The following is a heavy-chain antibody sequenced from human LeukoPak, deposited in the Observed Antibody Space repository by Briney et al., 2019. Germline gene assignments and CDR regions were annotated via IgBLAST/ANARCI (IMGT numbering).Heavy chain of an antibody. CDR1: GFTFSSYA. CDR3: ARADTAVVGANHYFDY. Sequence: GGSLRLSCAASGFTFSSYAMSWVRQAPGKGLEWVSAISGSGGSTYYADSVKGRFTISRDNSKNTLYLQMNSLRSEDTAAYYCARADTAVVGANHYFDYWGQGTLVTVSS. J-gene: IGHJ4*02. CDR2: ISGSGGST. V-gene: IGHV3-23*01. D-gene: IGHD1-26*01.